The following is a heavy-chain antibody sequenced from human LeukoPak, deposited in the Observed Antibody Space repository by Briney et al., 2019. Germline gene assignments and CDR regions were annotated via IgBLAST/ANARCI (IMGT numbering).Heavy chain of an antibody. CDR2: ISGSGGST. V-gene: IGHV3-23*01. J-gene: IGHJ4*02. Sequence: PGGSLRLSCAASGFTFSSYAMSWVRQAPGKGLEWVSAISGSGGSTYYADSVKGRFTISRDNSKNALYLQMNSLRAEDTAVYYCAKGTIVVVPAAISGAGRFDYWGQGTLVTASS. CDR1: GFTFSSYA. CDR3: AKGTIVVVPAAISGAGRFDY. D-gene: IGHD2-2*02.